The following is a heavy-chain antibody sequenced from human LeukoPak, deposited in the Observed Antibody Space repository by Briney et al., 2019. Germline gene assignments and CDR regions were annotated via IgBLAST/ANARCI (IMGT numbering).Heavy chain of an antibody. J-gene: IGHJ4*02. D-gene: IGHD2-8*01. Sequence: GASVKVSCKASGYTFTSYAMNWVRQAPGQGLEWMGWINTNTGNPTYAQGFTGRFVFSLDTSVSTAYLQICRLKAEDTSVYDCARDKYVYGFDYWGQGTLVTVSS. CDR1: GYTFTSYA. V-gene: IGHV7-4-1*01. CDR2: INTNTGNP. CDR3: ARDKYVYGFDY.